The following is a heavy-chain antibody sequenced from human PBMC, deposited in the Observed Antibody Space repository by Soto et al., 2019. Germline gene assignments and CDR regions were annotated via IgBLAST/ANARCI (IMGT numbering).Heavy chain of an antibody. Sequence: KPSETLSLTCTVSGGSFSSYYWSWIRQPPGKGLEWIGYIYYSGSTNYNPSLKSRVTMSVDTSKNQFSLKLSSVTAADTAVYYCARALGYSSSRYPMSWFDPWGQGTLDTV. CDR3: ARALGYSSSRYPMSWFDP. J-gene: IGHJ5*01. D-gene: IGHD6-13*01. V-gene: IGHV4-59*01. CDR1: GGSFSSYY. CDR2: IYYSGST.